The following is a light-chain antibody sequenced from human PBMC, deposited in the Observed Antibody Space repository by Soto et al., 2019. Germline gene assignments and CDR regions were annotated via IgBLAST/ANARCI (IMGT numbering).Light chain of an antibody. V-gene: IGKV3-20*01. J-gene: IGKJ2*01. CDR3: QQYGSSVYT. CDR2: GAS. CDR1: QSVSSNY. Sequence: EIVLTQSPGTLSLSPGERSTLSCRASQSVSSNYLAWYQQKPGQAPRLLIYGASSRATGIPDRFSGSGSGTDFTLTISRLEPEDFAVYYCQQYGSSVYTFGRGTKVDIK.